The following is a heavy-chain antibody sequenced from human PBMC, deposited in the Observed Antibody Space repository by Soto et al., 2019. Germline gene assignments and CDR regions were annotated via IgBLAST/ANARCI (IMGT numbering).Heavy chain of an antibody. CDR3: AKAPGSSWYRGNY. Sequence: EVQLLESGGGLVQPGGSLRLSCAASGFTFSSYAMSWVRQAPGKGLEWVSAISGSGGSTYYADSVKGRFTISRANSKNTLYLQMNSLRAEDTAVYYCAKAPGSSWYRGNYWGQGTLVTVSS. V-gene: IGHV3-23*01. CDR2: ISGSGGST. D-gene: IGHD6-13*01. J-gene: IGHJ4*02. CDR1: GFTFSSYA.